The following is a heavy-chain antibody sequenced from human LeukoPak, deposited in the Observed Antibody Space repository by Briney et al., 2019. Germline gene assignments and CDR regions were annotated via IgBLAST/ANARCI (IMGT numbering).Heavy chain of an antibody. Sequence: PGGSLLLSCAASGFTFSSYEMNWVRQAPGKGLEWVSYISSSGSTIYYADSVKGRFTISRDNAKNSLYLQMNSLRAEDTAVYYCARGGYSYGEPPYFDYWGQGTLVTVSS. CDR3: ARGGYSYGEPPYFDY. CDR1: GFTFSSYE. V-gene: IGHV3-48*03. D-gene: IGHD5-18*01. J-gene: IGHJ4*02. CDR2: ISSSGSTI.